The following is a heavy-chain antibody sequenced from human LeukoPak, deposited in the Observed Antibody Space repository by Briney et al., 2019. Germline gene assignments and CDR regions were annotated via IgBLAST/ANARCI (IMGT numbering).Heavy chain of an antibody. D-gene: IGHD6-6*01. V-gene: IGHV1-2*02. CDR1: GYTFTDYY. CDR3: ARGYSTSSSPFDY. Sequence: GASVKVSFKASGYTFTDYYMHWVRQAPGQGLEWMGWINPNSGGTIYAQDFQGRVTMTRDTSISTVYMELSRLRSDDTAVYYCARGYSTSSSPFDYWGQGTLVTVSS. CDR2: INPNSGGT. J-gene: IGHJ4*02.